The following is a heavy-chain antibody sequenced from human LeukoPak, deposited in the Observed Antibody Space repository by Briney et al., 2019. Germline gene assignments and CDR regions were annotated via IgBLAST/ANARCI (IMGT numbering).Heavy chain of an antibody. Sequence: PGGSLRLSCAASGFTFSSYGMHWVRQAPGKGLEWVAFIRYDGSNKYYADSVKGRFTISRDNSKNTLYLQMNSLRAEDTAVYYCAKSDDSSGYTAAGWYYFDYWGQGTLVTVSS. CDR1: GFTFSSYG. CDR3: AKSDDSSGYTAAGWYYFDY. D-gene: IGHD3-22*01. V-gene: IGHV3-30*02. J-gene: IGHJ4*02. CDR2: IRYDGSNK.